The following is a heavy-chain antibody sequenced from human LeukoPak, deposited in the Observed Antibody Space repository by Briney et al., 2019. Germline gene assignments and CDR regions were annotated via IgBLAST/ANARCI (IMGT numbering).Heavy chain of an antibody. J-gene: IGHJ4*02. Sequence: SETLSLTCTVSGGSISSYYWSWIRQPAGKGLGWIGRTYTSGSTNYNASLKSRVSMSVDTSKNQFSLKLSSVTAADTAVFYCARENSGSYREFDYWGQGTLVTVSS. CDR3: ARENSGSYREFDY. CDR1: GGSISSYY. V-gene: IGHV4-4*07. CDR2: TYTSGST. D-gene: IGHD1-26*01.